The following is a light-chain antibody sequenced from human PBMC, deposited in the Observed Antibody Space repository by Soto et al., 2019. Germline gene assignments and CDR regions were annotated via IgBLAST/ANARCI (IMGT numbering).Light chain of an antibody. Sequence: EIVLTQSPGTLSLSPGERSTLSCMASQSVSSSYLSWYRQKPGQAPRLLIYGASSRATGIPDRFSGSGSGTDFTLTISRLEPEDFAEYYCQQYGSSGTFGQGTKVDI. CDR3: QQYGSSGT. J-gene: IGKJ1*01. V-gene: IGKV3-20*01. CDR2: GAS. CDR1: QSVSSSY.